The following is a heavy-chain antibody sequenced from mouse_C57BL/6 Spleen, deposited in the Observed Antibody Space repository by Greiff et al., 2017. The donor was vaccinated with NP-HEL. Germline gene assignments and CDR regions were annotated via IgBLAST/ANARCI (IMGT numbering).Heavy chain of an antibody. V-gene: IGHV1-69*01. Sequence: VQLQQPGAELVMPGASVKLSCKASGYTFTSYWMHWVKQRPGQGLAWIGEIDPSDSYTNYNQKFKGKSTLTVDKSSSTAYMQLSSLTSEDSAVDYCAREGIYDGYYGGFAYWGQGTLVTVSA. J-gene: IGHJ3*01. CDR1: GYTFTSYW. D-gene: IGHD2-3*01. CDR3: AREGIYDGYYGGFAY. CDR2: IDPSDSYT.